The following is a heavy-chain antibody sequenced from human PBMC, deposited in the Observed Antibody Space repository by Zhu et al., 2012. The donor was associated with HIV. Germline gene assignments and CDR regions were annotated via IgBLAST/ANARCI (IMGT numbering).Heavy chain of an antibody. J-gene: IGHJ5*02. CDR2: LLHWEH. Sequence: QVQLQESGPGLVEPSETLSLTCTVSGGSISTYYYAWIRQAPSEGTGVDWIYLLHWEHHIQPFPQESSHHVTRNVQDQFSLRLSSVTAADTAVYYCARLHTWGYEEFDPWGQGTLVTVSS. V-gene: IGHV4-59*01. D-gene: IGHD3-16*01. CDR3: ARLHTWGYEEFDP. CDR1: GGSISTYY.